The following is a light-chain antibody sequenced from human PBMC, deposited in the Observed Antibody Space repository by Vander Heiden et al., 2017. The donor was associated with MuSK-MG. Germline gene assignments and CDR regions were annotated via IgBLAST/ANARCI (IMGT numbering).Light chain of an antibody. J-gene: IGKJ3*01. CDR2: AAS. CDR3: QKYKSAPFT. V-gene: IGKV1-27*01. CDR1: QGISNY. Sequence: DIQMTQSPSSLSASVGDRVTITCRASQGISNYLAWYQQKPGKVPKLLIYAASTLQSGVPSRVSGSGSGTDFTLTISGLQPEDVATYYCQKYKSAPFTFGPGTKVDIK.